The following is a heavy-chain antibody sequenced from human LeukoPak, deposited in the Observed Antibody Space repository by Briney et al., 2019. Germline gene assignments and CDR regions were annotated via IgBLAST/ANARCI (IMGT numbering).Heavy chain of an antibody. CDR2: IRYDGSNK. CDR3: AKDAPNYYGSGSCPDY. V-gene: IGHV3-30*02. Sequence: GGSLRLSCSASGFTFSSYGMLWVRQAPGKGLEWVAFIRYDGSNKYYADSVKGRFTISRDNSKNTLYLQMNSLRAEDTAVYYCAKDAPNYYGSGSCPDYWGQGTLVTVSS. D-gene: IGHD3-10*01. J-gene: IGHJ4*02. CDR1: GFTFSSYG.